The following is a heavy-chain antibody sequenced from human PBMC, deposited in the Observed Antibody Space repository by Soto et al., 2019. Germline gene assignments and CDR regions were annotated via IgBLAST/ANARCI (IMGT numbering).Heavy chain of an antibody. Sequence: SETLSLTCTFSGGPISSGGYYWSWIRQHPGKGLEWIGYIYYSGSTYYNPSLKSRVTISVDTSKNQFSLKLSSVTAADTAVYYCAIAPHYGSGSYSPYYYYGMDVWGQGTTVTVS. D-gene: IGHD3-10*01. CDR2: IYYSGST. CDR1: GGPISSGGYY. V-gene: IGHV4-31*03. CDR3: AIAPHYGSGSYSPYYYYGMDV. J-gene: IGHJ6*02.